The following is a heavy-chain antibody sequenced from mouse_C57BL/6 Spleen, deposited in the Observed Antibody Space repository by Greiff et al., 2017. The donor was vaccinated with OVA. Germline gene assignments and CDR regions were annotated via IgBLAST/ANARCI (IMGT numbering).Heavy chain of an antibody. CDR2: IYPSDSET. CDR1: GYTFTSYW. V-gene: IGHV1-61*01. J-gene: IGHJ1*03. D-gene: IGHD4-1*01. CDR3: AREETGTGYFDV. Sequence: VQLQQPGAELVRPGSSVKLSCKASGYTFTSYWMDWVKQRPGQGLEWIGNIYPSDSETHYNQKFKDKATLTVDKSSSTAYMQLSSLTSEDSAVYYCAREETGTGYFDVWGTGTTVTVSS.